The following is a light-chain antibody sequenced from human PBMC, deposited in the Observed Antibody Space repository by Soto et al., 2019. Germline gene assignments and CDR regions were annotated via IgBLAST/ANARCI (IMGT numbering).Light chain of an antibody. V-gene: IGLV1-44*01. CDR3: AAWDDNLNVV. CDR2: MND. J-gene: IGLJ2*01. Sequence: QSVLTQAPSVSGAPGRSVTISCSGGTSNIGRNSVNWYQQFLGTAPKLLIYMNDRRPSGVPDRFSAFRSGASASLAISGLQSEDGATYYCAAWDDNLNVVFGGGTKLTVL. CDR1: TSNIGRNS.